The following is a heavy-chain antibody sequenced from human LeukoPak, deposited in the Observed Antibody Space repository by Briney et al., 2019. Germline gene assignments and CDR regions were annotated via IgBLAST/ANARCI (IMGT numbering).Heavy chain of an antibody. CDR2: ISAYNGNT. V-gene: IGHV1-18*04. Sequence: ASVKLSCKASGYTFTGYYMHWVRQAPGQGLEWMGWISAYNGNTNYAQKLQGRVTMTTDTSTSTAYMELRSLRSDDTAVYYCARVGMVYAIISVWDYWGQGTLVTVS. CDR3: ARVGMVYAIISVWDY. J-gene: IGHJ4*02. CDR1: GYTFTGYY. D-gene: IGHD2-8*01.